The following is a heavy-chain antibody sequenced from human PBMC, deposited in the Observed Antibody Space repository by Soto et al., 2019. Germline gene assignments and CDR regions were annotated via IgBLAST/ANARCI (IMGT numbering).Heavy chain of an antibody. V-gene: IGHV4-30-4*01. J-gene: IGHJ6*02. CDR1: GGSISSGDYY. CDR3: AREGAWTMFGVVIPYYYYGMDV. CDR2: IYYSGST. Sequence: SETLSLTCTVSGGSISSGDYYWSWIRQPPGKGLEWIGYIYYSGSTYYNPSLKSRVTISVDTSKNQFSLKLSSVTAADTAVYYCAREGAWTMFGVVIPYYYYGMDVWGQGTTVTVSS. D-gene: IGHD3-3*01.